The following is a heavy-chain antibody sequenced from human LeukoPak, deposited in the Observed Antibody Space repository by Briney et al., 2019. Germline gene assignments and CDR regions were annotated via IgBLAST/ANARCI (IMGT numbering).Heavy chain of an antibody. CDR1: GFTVTSNY. Sequence: GGSLRLSCVLSGFTVTSNYMSWVRQAPGKGLEWVSVIYSGGTTNYADSVKGRFTVYRDNSKNTLYLQMNSLRAEDTAVYYCASKLTSGYWGQGTLVTVSS. V-gene: IGHV3-66*01. D-gene: IGHD4-17*01. CDR3: ASKLTSGY. CDR2: IYSGGTT. J-gene: IGHJ4*02.